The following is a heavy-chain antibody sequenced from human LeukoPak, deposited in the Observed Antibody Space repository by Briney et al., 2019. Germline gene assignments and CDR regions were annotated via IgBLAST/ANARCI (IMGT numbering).Heavy chain of an antibody. D-gene: IGHD2-2*01. Sequence: GGSLRLSCAASGFTFSSYAMSWVRQAPGKGLEWVSAISGSGGSTYYADSVKGRFTISRDNSKNTLYLQMNSLRAEDTALYYCAKGSADSDAFDIWGQGTMVTVSS. V-gene: IGHV3-23*01. J-gene: IGHJ3*02. CDR2: ISGSGGST. CDR1: GFTFSSYA. CDR3: AKGSADSDAFDI.